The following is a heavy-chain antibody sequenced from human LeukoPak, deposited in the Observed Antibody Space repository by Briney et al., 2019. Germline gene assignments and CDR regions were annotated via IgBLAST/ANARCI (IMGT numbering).Heavy chain of an antibody. Sequence: GSLRLSCTPSGFTFSSHAMSWVRQAPGKGLEWIGEINHSGSTNYNPSLKSRVTISVDTSKNQFSLKLSSVTAADTAVYYCARVLGGSGSYPLTPAYGMDVWGQGTTVTVSS. D-gene: IGHD3-10*01. V-gene: IGHV4-34*01. CDR2: INHSGST. CDR1: GFTFSSHA. J-gene: IGHJ6*02. CDR3: ARVLGGSGSYPLTPAYGMDV.